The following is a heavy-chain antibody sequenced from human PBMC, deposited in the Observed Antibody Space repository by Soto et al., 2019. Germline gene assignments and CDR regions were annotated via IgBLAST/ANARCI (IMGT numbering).Heavy chain of an antibody. CDR3: ARPKTSDDYGDYLPFDY. J-gene: IGHJ4*02. Sequence: GGSLRLSCAASGFTFSSYAMHWVRQAPGKGLEWVAVISYDGSNKYYADSVKGRFTISRDNSKNTLYLQMNSLRAEDTAVYYCARPKTSDDYGDYLPFDYWGQGTLVTVSS. CDR2: ISYDGSNK. D-gene: IGHD4-17*01. V-gene: IGHV3-30-3*01. CDR1: GFTFSSYA.